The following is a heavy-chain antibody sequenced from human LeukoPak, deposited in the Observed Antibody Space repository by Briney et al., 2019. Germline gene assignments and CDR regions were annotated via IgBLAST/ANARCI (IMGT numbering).Heavy chain of an antibody. D-gene: IGHD3-10*01. V-gene: IGHV1-69*06. Sequence: ASVTVSCKASGGTFSSYAISWVRQAPGQGLEWMGGIIPIFGTANYAQKFQGRVTITADKSTSTAYMELSSLRSEDTAVYYCARAREWVYGSGPHFDYWGQGTLVTVSS. CDR2: IIPIFGTA. CDR3: ARAREWVYGSGPHFDY. J-gene: IGHJ4*02. CDR1: GGTFSSYA.